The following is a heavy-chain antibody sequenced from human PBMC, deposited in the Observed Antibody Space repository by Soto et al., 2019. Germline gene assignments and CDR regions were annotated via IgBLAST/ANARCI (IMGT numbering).Heavy chain of an antibody. D-gene: IGHD3-22*01. CDR1: GFTFSTSW. CDR3: ARERSGYYQY. J-gene: IGHJ4*02. V-gene: IGHV3-7*03. Sequence: EVQLVESGGGLVQPGGSLRLSCAASGFTFSTSWMNWVRQAPGKGLEWVAGIKEDGSEKYYVDSVKGRFTISKDNAENSLELHMNRLRVEDTAVYYCARERSGYYQYWGQGTLVTVSS. CDR2: IKEDGSEK.